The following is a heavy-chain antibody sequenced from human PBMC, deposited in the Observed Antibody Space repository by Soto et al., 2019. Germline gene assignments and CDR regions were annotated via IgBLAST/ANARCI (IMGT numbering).Heavy chain of an antibody. V-gene: IGHV1-69*04. CDR2: IIPILGIA. D-gene: IGHD3-22*01. CDR1: GGTFSSYT. Sequence: ASAKVSCKASGGTFSSYTISWVRQAPGQGLEWMGRIIPILGIANYAQKFQGRVTMTTDTSTSTAYMELRSLRSDDTAVYYCARDAPLRHYYDSSGYPPPGLGAFDIWGQGTMVTVS. CDR3: ARDAPLRHYYDSSGYPPPGLGAFDI. J-gene: IGHJ3*02.